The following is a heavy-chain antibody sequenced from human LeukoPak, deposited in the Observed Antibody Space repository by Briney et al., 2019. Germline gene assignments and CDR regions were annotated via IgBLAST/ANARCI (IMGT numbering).Heavy chain of an antibody. CDR3: ARLFDS. CDR1: GGAITNDNFY. J-gene: IGHJ4*02. CDR2: INYSGTT. V-gene: IGHV4-39*01. Sequence: SETLSLTCTVSGGAITNDNFYWGWVRQPPGKGMEWVVSINYSGTTYYNPSLRSRLSISVDTSRTQFFLTLNSVTAADTAVYYCARLFDSWGRGILVTVSS.